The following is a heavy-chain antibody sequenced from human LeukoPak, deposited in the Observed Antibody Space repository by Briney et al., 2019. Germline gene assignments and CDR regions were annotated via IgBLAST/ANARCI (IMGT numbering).Heavy chain of an antibody. V-gene: IGHV3-64D*09. CDR2: ISNRATSI. CDR3: VKDSHHFWTWDMDV. Sequence: SGGSLRLSCAASGFTFSSYSMNWVRQAPGKGLEYVSAISNRATSIYYADSMRDRFTISRDNSKKTLYLQMSSLRAEDTAVYYCVKDSHHFWTWDMDVWGQGTTVTVSS. D-gene: IGHD3-3*02. J-gene: IGHJ6*02. CDR1: GFTFSSYS.